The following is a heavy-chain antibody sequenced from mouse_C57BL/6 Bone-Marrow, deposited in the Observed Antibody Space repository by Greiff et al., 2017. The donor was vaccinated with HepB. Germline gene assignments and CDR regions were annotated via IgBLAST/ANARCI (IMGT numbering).Heavy chain of an antibody. CDR2: ISDGGSYT. CDR1: GFTFSSYA. V-gene: IGHV5-4*01. D-gene: IGHD1-1*01. J-gene: IGHJ1*03. CDR3: ARDTYYYGYWYFDV. Sequence: EVKLVESGGGLVKPGGSLKLSCAASGFTFSSYAMSWVRQTPEKRLEWVATISDGGSYTYYPDNVKGRFTISRDNAKNNLYLQMSHLKSEDTAMYYCARDTYYYGYWYFDVWGTGTTVTVSS.